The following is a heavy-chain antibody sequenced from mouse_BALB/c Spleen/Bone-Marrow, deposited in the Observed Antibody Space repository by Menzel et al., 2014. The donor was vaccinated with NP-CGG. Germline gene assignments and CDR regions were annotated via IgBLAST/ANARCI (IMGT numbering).Heavy chain of an antibody. CDR3: ASGYYGSSPYWYFDV. V-gene: IGHV14-1*02. J-gene: IGHJ1*01. CDR2: IDPENGNT. Sequence: EVQLQQSGAELVRPGALVKLSCKASGFNIKDYYMHWVKQRPEQGLEWIGWIDPENGNTIYDPKFQGKASITADTSPNTAYLQLSSLTSEDTAVYYYASGYYGSSPYWYFDVWGAGTTVTVSS. D-gene: IGHD1-1*01. CDR1: GFNIKDYY.